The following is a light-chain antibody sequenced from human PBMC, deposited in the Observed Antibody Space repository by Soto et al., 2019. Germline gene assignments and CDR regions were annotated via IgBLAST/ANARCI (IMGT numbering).Light chain of an antibody. CDR1: QSVSSSY. Sequence: EIVLTQSPGTLSLSPGERATLSCRASQSVSSSYLAWYQQKPGQAPRLLIYGASSRATGIPDRFSGSGSGTDFTLPTTRLEPEEFAVYYCQGDGSSPPWTFGQGTKVEIK. J-gene: IGKJ1*01. CDR3: QGDGSSPPWT. CDR2: GAS. V-gene: IGKV3-20*01.